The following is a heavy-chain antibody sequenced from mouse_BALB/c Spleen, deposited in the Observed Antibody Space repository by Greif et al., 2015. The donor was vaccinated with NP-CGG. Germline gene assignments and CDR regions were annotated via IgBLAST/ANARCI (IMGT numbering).Heavy chain of an antibody. CDR2: INPGSGGT. D-gene: IGHD2-3*01. CDR1: GYAFTNYL. Sequence: ESGAELVRPGTSVKVSCKASGYAFTNYLIEWVKQRPGQGLEWIGVINPGSGGTNYNEKFKGKATLTADKSSSTAYMQLSSLTSDDSAVYFCARDDGYYFYFDYWGQGTTLTVSS. CDR3: ARDDGYYFYFDY. J-gene: IGHJ2*01. V-gene: IGHV1-54*03.